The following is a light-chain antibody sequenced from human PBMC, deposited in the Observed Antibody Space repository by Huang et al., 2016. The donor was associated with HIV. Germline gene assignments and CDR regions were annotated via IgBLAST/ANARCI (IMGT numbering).Light chain of an antibody. J-gene: IGKJ2*02. Sequence: EIVVTQSPLSLAVTPGEPASISCRSSQSLLHGNGYNYLDWYLQKPGQSPQLLIYLGSNRASGVPDRFRGSESGTDFTLRISRVEAEDVGVYYCMQALQTPGTFGQGTKLQIK. CDR3: MQALQTPGT. CDR2: LGS. V-gene: IGKV2-28*01. CDR1: QSLLHGNGYNY.